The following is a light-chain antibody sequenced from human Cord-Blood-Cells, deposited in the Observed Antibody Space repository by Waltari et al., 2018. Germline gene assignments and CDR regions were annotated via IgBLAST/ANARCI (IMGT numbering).Light chain of an antibody. CDR2: EVS. J-gene: IGLJ2*01. V-gene: IGLV2-14*01. CDR3: SSYTSSSTLVV. CDR1: SSDVGGYNY. Sequence: QSALTQPASVSGSPGQSITISCTGNSSDVGGYNYVSWYQQHPGKAPKLMIYEVSNRPSGVSNRFSGSTSGNTASLSISGLQAEDEADYYCSSYTSSSTLVVFGGGTKLTVL.